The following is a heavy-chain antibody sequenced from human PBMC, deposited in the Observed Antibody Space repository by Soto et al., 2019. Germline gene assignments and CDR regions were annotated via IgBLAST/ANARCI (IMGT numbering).Heavy chain of an antibody. D-gene: IGHD6-19*01. V-gene: IGHV1-69*01. J-gene: IGHJ5*02. CDR2: IIPKFGTT. Sequence: QVQLVQSGAEVKKPGSSVKVSCKASGDTFSSHGISWVRQAPGQGLEYLGGIIPKFGTTNYAQKFRGRVTITADESTSTAYMEVSSLRYEDTAVYYCARASGRGWYNWFYPWGQGTLVTVSS. CDR3: ARASGRGWYNWFYP. CDR1: GDTFSSHG.